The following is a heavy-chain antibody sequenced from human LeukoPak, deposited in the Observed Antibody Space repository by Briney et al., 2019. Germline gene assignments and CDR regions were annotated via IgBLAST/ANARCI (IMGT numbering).Heavy chain of an antibody. J-gene: IGHJ6*03. CDR3: AKGDFYGSGRHYYYYMDV. CDR1: GFTSSSYS. V-gene: IGHV3-21*04. CDR2: ISSSSSYI. D-gene: IGHD3-10*01. Sequence: GGSLRLSCAASGFTSSSYSMNWVRQAPGKGLEWVSSISSSSSYIYYADSVKGRFTISRDNSKNTLYLQMNSLRAEDTAVYNCAKGDFYGSGRHYYYYMDVWGKGTTVTISS.